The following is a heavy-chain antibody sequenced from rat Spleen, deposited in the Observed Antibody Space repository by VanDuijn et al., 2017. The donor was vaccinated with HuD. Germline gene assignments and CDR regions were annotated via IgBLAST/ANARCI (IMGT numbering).Heavy chain of an antibody. CDR1: GFSLTSYG. J-gene: IGHJ3*01. D-gene: IGHD4-3*01. V-gene: IGHV2-13*01. CDR2: IWGNGNT. CDR3: ARGGNSGYNWFAY. Sequence: QVQLKESGPGLVQPSETLSLTCTVSGFSLTSYGVIWVRQPPGKGLEWMGVIWGNGNTNYNSALKSRLSISRDTSKSQVYLTMNSLQTEDTATYYCARGGNSGYNWFAYWGQGTLVTVSS.